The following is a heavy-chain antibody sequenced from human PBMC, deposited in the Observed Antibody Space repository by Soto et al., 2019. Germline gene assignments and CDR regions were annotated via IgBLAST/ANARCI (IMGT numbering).Heavy chain of an antibody. Sequence: QVQLVESGGGVVQPGRSLSLSCAASQLTFNNYAMHWVRQAPGKGLEWVAVISDDGHNKYYADSVRGRFTISRDNSKNTVYLHMNSLRFDDTAVYYCAKDLNVKTYVPYGMDVWGQGTTVTVSS. CDR2: ISDDGHNK. CDR3: AKDLNVKTYVPYGMDV. J-gene: IGHJ6*02. CDR1: QLTFNNYA. D-gene: IGHD3-10*02. V-gene: IGHV3-30*18.